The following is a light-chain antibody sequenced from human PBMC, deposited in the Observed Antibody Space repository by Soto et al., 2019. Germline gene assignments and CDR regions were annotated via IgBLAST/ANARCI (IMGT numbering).Light chain of an antibody. V-gene: IGKV2-28*01. CDR1: QSLLHSNGYNY. J-gene: IGKJ4*01. Sequence: ESVMTQSPLSLSVTPGEPASISCRSSQSLLHSNGYNYLDWYLQKPGQSPQLLIYLGSFRAAGVPDRFSGSGSGTDFTLKISRVEAVDVGVYYCMQALQTPSFGGGTKVEIK. CDR2: LGS. CDR3: MQALQTPS.